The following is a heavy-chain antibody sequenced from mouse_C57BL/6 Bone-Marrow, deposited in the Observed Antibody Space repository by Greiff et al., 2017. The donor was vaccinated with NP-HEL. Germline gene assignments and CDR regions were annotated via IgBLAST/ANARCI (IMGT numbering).Heavy chain of an antibody. Sequence: EVKLVESGEGLVKPGGSLKLSCAASGFTFSSYAMSWVRQTPEKRLEWVAYISSGGDYIYYADTVKGRFTISRDNARNTLYLQMSSLKSEDTAMYYCTRVEVTTGNYFDYWGQGTTLTVSS. CDR3: TRVEVTTGNYFDY. J-gene: IGHJ2*01. D-gene: IGHD2-2*01. CDR2: ISSGGDYI. CDR1: GFTFSSYA. V-gene: IGHV5-9-1*02.